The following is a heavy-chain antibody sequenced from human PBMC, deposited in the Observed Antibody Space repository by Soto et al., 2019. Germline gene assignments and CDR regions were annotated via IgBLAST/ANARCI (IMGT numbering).Heavy chain of an antibody. CDR3: ARVTPGNNLYYFSGLDF. Sequence: GGSLRLSCAASGFTFSSYGMTWVRQAPGKGLEWVSFSSATGAGTYYADSVKGRFTISRDNSKNTLYLQMNTLRPEDTGLYYCARVTPGNNLYYFSGLDFWGQGTSVTVSS. J-gene: IGHJ6*02. CDR2: SSATGAGT. CDR1: GFTFSSYG. D-gene: IGHD1-1*01. V-gene: IGHV3-23*01.